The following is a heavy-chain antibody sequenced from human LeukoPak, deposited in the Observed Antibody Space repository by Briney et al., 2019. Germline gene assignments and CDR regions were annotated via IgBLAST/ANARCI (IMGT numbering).Heavy chain of an antibody. CDR3: ARGSSDFWSGYAGCFDY. V-gene: IGHV4-39*01. J-gene: IGHJ4*02. Sequence: PSETLSLTCTVSGGSISSSSYYWGWIRPPPGKGLEWIGSIYYSGSTYYNPSLKSRVTISVDTSKNQFSLKLSSVTAADTAVYYCARGSSDFWSGYAGCFDYWGQGTLVTVSS. D-gene: IGHD3-3*01. CDR1: GGSISSSSYY. CDR2: IYYSGST.